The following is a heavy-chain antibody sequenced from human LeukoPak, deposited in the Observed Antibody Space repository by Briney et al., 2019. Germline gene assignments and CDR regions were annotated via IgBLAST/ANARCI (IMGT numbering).Heavy chain of an antibody. D-gene: IGHD3-10*01. V-gene: IGHV4-61*02. J-gene: IGHJ4*02. CDR1: GGSISSSNYY. CDR3: ARDSRMVYGSGADY. Sequence: SETLSLTCSVSGGSISSSNYYWSWIRQPAGKGLEWIGRIYTSESTNYNPSLKSRVTISVDTSRNQFSPKLSSVTAADTAVYYCARDSRMVYGSGADYWGQGTLVTVSS. CDR2: IYTSEST.